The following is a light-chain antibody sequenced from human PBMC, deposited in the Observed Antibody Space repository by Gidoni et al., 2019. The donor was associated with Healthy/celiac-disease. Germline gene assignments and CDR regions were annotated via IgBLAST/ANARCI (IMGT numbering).Light chain of an antibody. J-gene: IGKJ3*01. V-gene: IGKV1-39*01. CDR2: AAS. Sequence: DIQLTQSPSSLSASVGDRVTNTSRASQSISSYLNWYQQKPGKAPKLLIYAASSLQSGVPSRFSGSGSGTDFTLTISSLQTENFATYYRQQSYSTPFTFGPGTKVDIK. CDR3: QQSYSTPFT. CDR1: QSISSY.